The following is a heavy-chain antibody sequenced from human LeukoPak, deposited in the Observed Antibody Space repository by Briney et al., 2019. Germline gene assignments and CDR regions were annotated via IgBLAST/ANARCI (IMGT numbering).Heavy chain of an antibody. CDR3: ARDLGYCTNGVCHTRFDY. J-gene: IGHJ4*02. CDR1: GFTFSTYA. D-gene: IGHD2-8*01. V-gene: IGHV3-23*01. CDR2: ISGGGGST. Sequence: GGSLRLSCAASGFTFSTYAMSWVRQAPGKGLEWVSAISGGGGSTYYADSVKGRFTISRDNSKNTLYLQMNSLRAEDTAVYYCARDLGYCTNGVCHTRFDYWGQGTLVAVSS.